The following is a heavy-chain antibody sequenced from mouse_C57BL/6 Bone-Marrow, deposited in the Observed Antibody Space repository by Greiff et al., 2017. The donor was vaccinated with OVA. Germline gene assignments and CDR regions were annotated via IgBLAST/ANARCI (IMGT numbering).Heavy chain of an antibody. CDR3: ARPGLGFDY. CDR2: ISSGSSTI. Sequence: DVMLVEPGGGLVKPGGSLKLSCAASGFTFSDYGMHWVRQAPEKGLEWVAYISSGSSTIYYADTVKGRFTIARDNAKNTLFLQMTSLRSEDTAMYYCARPGLGFDYWGQGTTLTVSS. V-gene: IGHV5-17*01. CDR1: GFTFSDYG. D-gene: IGHD3-1*01. J-gene: IGHJ2*01.